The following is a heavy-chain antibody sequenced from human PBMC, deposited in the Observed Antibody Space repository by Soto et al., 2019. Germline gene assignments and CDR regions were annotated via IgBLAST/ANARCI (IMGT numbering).Heavy chain of an antibody. CDR3: ARSSSGWGYDY. CDR1: GGTFSSYT. Sequence: QVQLVQSGAEVKKPGSSVKVSCKASGGTFSSYTISWVRQAPGQGLEWMGRIIPILGIANYAQKFQGRVTITADKATSTAYMELSILRSEDTAVYYCARSSSGWGYDYWGQGSLVTVSS. J-gene: IGHJ4*02. CDR2: IIPILGIA. D-gene: IGHD6-19*01. V-gene: IGHV1-69*02.